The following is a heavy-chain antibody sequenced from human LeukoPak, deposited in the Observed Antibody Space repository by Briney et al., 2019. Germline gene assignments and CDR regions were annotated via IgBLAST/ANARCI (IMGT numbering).Heavy chain of an antibody. CDR1: GFTFSSYA. V-gene: IGHV3-23*01. Sequence: LAGGSLRLSCAASGFTFSSYAMSWVRQAPGKGLEWVSSISGSGGSTYYADSVKGRFTISRDSSKNMLYLQMNILRAEDTAIYYCAKDGIESGDPNGFDPWGQGTLVTVSS. CDR3: AKDGIESGDPNGFDP. J-gene: IGHJ5*02. D-gene: IGHD3-10*01. CDR2: ISGSGGST.